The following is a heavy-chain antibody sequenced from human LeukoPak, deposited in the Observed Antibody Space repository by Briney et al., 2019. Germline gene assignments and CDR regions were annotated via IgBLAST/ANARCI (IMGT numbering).Heavy chain of an antibody. CDR1: GGSFSGYY. CDR3: ARGSGYSYGPALDY. CDR2: INHSGST. V-gene: IGHV4-34*01. Sequence: PSETLSLTCAVYGGSFSGYYWSWIRQPPGKGLEWIGEINHSGSTNYNPSLKSRVTISVDTSKNQFSLKLSSVTAADTAVYYCARGSGYSYGPALDYWGQGTLVPVSS. D-gene: IGHD5-18*01. J-gene: IGHJ4*02.